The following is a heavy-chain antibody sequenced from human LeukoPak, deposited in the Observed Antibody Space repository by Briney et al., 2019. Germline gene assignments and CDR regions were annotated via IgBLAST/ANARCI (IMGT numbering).Heavy chain of an antibody. V-gene: IGHV3-66*01. CDR2: IYSGGST. J-gene: IGHJ5*02. CDR1: GFTVSSNY. Sequence: GGSLRLSCAASGFTVSSNYMSWVRQAPGKGLEWVSVIYSGGSTYYPDSVKGRFTISRDNSKNTLYLQMNSLRAEDTAVYYCAREGNFGVFDRWGQGTLVTVSS. CDR3: AREGNFGVFDR. D-gene: IGHD3-10*01.